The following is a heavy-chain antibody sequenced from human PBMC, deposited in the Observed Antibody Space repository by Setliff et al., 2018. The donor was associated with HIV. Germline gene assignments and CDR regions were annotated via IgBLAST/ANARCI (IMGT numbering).Heavy chain of an antibody. D-gene: IGHD3-3*01. J-gene: IGHJ6*03. V-gene: IGHV4-59*08. Sequence: SETLSLTCTVSGGSISSYYWSWIRQPPGKGLEWIGYIYYSGSTNYNPSLKSRVTISVDTSKNQFSLKLSSVTAADTAVYYCARAVDYYNFWSGYYTPYYYYYMDVW. CDR2: IYYSGST. CDR3: ARAVDYYNFWSGYYTPYYYYYMDV. CDR1: GGSISSYY.